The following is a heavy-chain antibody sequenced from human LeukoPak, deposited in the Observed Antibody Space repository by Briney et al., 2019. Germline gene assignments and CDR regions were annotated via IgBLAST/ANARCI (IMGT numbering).Heavy chain of an antibody. CDR3: ATTRPDSGWYDY. D-gene: IGHD6-19*01. Sequence: PSQTLSLTCTVSGGSISSGDYYWSWIRQPPGKGLEWIGYIYYSGSTYYNPSLKSRVTISVDTSKNQFSLKLSSVTAADTAVYYCATTRPDSGWYDYWDQGILVTVSS. V-gene: IGHV4-30-4*08. CDR2: IYYSGST. J-gene: IGHJ4*02. CDR1: GGSISSGDYY.